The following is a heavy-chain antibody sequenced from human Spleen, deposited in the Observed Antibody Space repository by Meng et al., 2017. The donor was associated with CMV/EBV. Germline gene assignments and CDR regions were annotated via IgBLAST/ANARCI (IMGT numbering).Heavy chain of an antibody. Sequence: ASVKVSCKASGYTFTTYYIHWVRQAPGQGLEWMGIINPSGGSTSYAQKFQGRVTMTRDTSTSTVYMELSSLRSEDTAVYYCARDPGRITIFGVVKPQYGMDVWGQGTTVTVSS. CDR1: GYTFTTYY. V-gene: IGHV1-46*01. D-gene: IGHD3-3*01. CDR2: INPSGGST. J-gene: IGHJ6*02. CDR3: ARDPGRITIFGVVKPQYGMDV.